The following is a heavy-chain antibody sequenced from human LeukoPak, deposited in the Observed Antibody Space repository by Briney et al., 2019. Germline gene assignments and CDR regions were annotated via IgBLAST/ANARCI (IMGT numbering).Heavy chain of an antibody. Sequence: GGSLRLSRAASGLTFDDYAMHWVRQAPGKGLEWVSLISGDGGSTYYADSVKGRFTISRDNSKNSLYLQMNSLRTEDTALYYCAKDASRGSSGYFSDAFDIWGQGTMVTVSS. J-gene: IGHJ3*02. D-gene: IGHD3-22*01. CDR2: ISGDGGST. CDR3: AKDASRGSSGYFSDAFDI. V-gene: IGHV3-43*02. CDR1: GLTFDDYA.